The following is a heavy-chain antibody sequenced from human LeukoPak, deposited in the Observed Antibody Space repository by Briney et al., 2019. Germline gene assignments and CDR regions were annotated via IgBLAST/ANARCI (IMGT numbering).Heavy chain of an antibody. Sequence: QPGRSLRLSCAASRFTFSNYAMTWVRQAQGKGLEWVGTISGSGDTTYCADSVKGRFTISRDNSKNTLYLQMNSLRAEDTAVYYCAKGKSYCGGDCYNYWGQGTLVTVSS. CDR2: ISGSGDTT. CDR3: AKGKSYCGGDCYNY. J-gene: IGHJ4*02. CDR1: RFTFSNYA. V-gene: IGHV3-23*01. D-gene: IGHD2-21*02.